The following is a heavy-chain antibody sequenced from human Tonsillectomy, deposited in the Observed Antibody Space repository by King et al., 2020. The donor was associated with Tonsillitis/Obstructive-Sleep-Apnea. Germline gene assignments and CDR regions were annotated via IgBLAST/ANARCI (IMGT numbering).Heavy chain of an antibody. Sequence: VQLVESGGGLIQPGGSLRLSCAASGFSVSNNYMSWVRQAPGKGLEWGSSIYTGDRTDYADPVKRRFTISRDSSKNTLFLQMNSLRVEDTAIYYCAGDTTSVTAWGYWGQGALVTVSS. CDR1: GFSVSNNY. V-gene: IGHV3-53*01. J-gene: IGHJ4*02. D-gene: IGHD2-21*02. CDR3: AGDTTSVTAWGY. CDR2: IYTGDRT.